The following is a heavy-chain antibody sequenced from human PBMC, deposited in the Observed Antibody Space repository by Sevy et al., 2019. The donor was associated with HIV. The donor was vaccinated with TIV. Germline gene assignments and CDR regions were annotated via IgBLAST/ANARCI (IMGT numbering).Heavy chain of an antibody. D-gene: IGHD3-16*01. CDR1: GFTFSNSA. Sequence: GGSLRLSCAASGFTFSNSAMNWVRQAPGKGLEWVSVISGSTGRTFYADSVKGRFTISSDNSNNMLYLQMNSLRAEDTAVYHCAKGKDHSDYVRGAFDMWGQGTVVTVSS. CDR2: ISGSTGRT. CDR3: AKGKDHSDYVRGAFDM. J-gene: IGHJ3*02. V-gene: IGHV3-23*01.